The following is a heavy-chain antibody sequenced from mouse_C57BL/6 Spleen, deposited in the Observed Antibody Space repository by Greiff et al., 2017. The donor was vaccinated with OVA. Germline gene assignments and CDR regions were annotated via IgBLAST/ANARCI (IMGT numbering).Heavy chain of an antibody. Sequence: QVQLQQSGPGLVQPSQSLSITCTVSGFSLTSYGVHWVRQSPGKGLEWLGVIWRGGSTDYNAAFISRLSISKDNSKSQVFFKMNSLQADDTAIYYCARNVLLRSYFDVWGTGTTVTVSS. J-gene: IGHJ1*03. CDR3: ARNVLLRSYFDV. D-gene: IGHD1-1*01. CDR2: IWRGGST. CDR1: GFSLTSYG. V-gene: IGHV2-2*01.